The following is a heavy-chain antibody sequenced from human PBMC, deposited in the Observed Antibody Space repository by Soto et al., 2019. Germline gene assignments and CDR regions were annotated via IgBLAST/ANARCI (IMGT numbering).Heavy chain of an antibody. CDR1: GGSFSGYY. V-gene: IGHV4-34*01. J-gene: IGHJ4*02. Sequence: SETLSLTCAVYGGSFSGYYWSWIRQPPGKGLEWIGEINHSGSTNYNPSLKSRVTISVDTSKNQFSLKLSSVTAADTAVYYCASVAVAGTHSFDYWGQGTLVTVSS. CDR3: ASVAVAGTHSFDY. D-gene: IGHD6-19*01. CDR2: INHSGST.